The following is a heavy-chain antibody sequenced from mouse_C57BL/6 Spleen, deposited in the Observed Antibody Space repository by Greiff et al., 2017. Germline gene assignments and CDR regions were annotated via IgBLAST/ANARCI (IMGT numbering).Heavy chain of an antibody. V-gene: IGHV1-81*01. CDR2: LSPRSGNT. CDR1: GYTFPSYG. J-gene: IGHJ4*01. CDR3: ARSRDYYAMDF. Sequence: VKLVESGAELARPGASVKLSCKASGYTFPSYGISWLKQRTGQGLSWIGELSPRSGNTYYNEKFKGKATLTADKSSSTAYMELRSLTSEDSAVYFCARSRDYYAMDFWGQGTSVTVSS.